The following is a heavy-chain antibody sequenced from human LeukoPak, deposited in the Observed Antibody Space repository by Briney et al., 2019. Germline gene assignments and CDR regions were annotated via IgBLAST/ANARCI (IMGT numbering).Heavy chain of an antibody. D-gene: IGHD3-22*01. CDR2: IKQDGSEK. J-gene: IGHJ4*02. CDR1: GFTFSLYR. CDR3: AKGRGVYDSSGYYSFDY. V-gene: IGHV3-7*03. Sequence: PGGSLRLSCVASGFTFSLYRMSWVRQAPGKGLEWVANIKQDGSEKYYVDSVKGRFTISRDNAEISLFLQMNSLRAEDTAVYYCAKGRGVYDSSGYYSFDYWGQGTLVTVSS.